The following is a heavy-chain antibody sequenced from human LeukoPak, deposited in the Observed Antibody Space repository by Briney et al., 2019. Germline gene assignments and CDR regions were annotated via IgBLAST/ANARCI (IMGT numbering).Heavy chain of an antibody. D-gene: IGHD6-13*01. V-gene: IGHV1-2*02. CDR1: GYTFTGYY. CDR3: ARVGPTLAAAGLLLPGYYYMDV. J-gene: IGHJ6*03. Sequence: VASVKVSCKASGYTFTGYYIHWVRQAPGQGLEWMGWINPNSGGTNYAQKFQGRVTMTRDTSISTAYMELSRLRSDDTAVYYCARVGPTLAAAGLLLPGYYYMDVWGKGTTVTVSS. CDR2: INPNSGGT.